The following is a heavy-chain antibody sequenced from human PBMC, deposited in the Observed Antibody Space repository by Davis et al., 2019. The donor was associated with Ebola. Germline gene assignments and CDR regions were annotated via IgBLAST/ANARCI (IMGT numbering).Heavy chain of an antibody. J-gene: IGHJ1*01. D-gene: IGHD6-6*01. CDR1: GGSFSGYY. CDR3: ARGGAPRRRSRDEYFQH. V-gene: IGHV4-34*01. Sequence: PGGSLRLSCAVYGGSFSGYYWSWIRQPPGKGLEWIGEINHSGSTNYNPSLKSRVTISVDTSKNQFSLKLSSVTAADTAVYYCARGGAPRRRSRDEYFQHWGQDTLVTVSS. CDR2: INHSGST.